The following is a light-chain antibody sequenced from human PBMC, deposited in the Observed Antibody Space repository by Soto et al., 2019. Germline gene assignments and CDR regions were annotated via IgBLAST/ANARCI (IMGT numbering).Light chain of an antibody. CDR3: QQSYTTPIT. Sequence: DMQMTQSPSSLSASVGDRFTISCRTSQSINTYLNWYQQKPGKAPKLLIYVASTLQSGVPSRFSGSGSGTDFTLTVSSLQPQDFATYYCQQSYTTPITFGQGTRLEIK. V-gene: IGKV1-39*01. J-gene: IGKJ5*01. CDR1: QSINTY. CDR2: VAS.